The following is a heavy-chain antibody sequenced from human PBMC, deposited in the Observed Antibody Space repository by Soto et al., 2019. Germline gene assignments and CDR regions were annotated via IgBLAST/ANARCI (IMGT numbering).Heavy chain of an antibody. CDR1: GYTFPSYD. D-gene: IGHD3-9*01. CDR3: ARERTTISRDV. Sequence: QVQLVQSGAEVKKPGASVKVSCKASGYTFPSYDINWMRQATGQGLEWMGCMNPNSGNTGYAQKFQGSVTLTRNTSISTADMEISSLRSEDTAVYYCARERTTISRDVWGKGTTVTVSS. V-gene: IGHV1-8*01. J-gene: IGHJ6*04. CDR2: MNPNSGNT.